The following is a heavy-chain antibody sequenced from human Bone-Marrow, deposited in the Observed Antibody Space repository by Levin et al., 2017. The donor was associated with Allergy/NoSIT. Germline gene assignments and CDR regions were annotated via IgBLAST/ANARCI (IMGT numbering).Heavy chain of an antibody. CDR1: GFAFSNYA. J-gene: IGHJ5*01. D-gene: IGHD6-19*01. V-gene: IGHV3-23*01. CDR3: AKDRGYSSGWAFDS. Sequence: AGGSLRLSCSASGFAFSNYAMSWVRQTPEKGLEWVAAVSGSGSVTDYAKSVKGRFTISRDNSKNTLFLDMNSLVVEDAAVYFCAKDRGYSSGWAFDSWGHGTLITDSS. CDR2: VSGSGSVT.